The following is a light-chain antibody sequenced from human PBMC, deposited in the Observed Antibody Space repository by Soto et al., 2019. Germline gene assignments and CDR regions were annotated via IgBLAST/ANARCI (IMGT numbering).Light chain of an antibody. CDR2: GAS. Sequence: EIVMSQSLATLSVSPRERATLSCRASQSVSSNLAWYQQKPGQAPRLLIYGASTRATGIPARFSGSGSGTEFTLTISSLQSEDFAVYYCQQYGNSPQTFGQGTKVDI. CDR1: QSVSSN. V-gene: IGKV3-15*01. CDR3: QQYGNSPQT. J-gene: IGKJ1*01.